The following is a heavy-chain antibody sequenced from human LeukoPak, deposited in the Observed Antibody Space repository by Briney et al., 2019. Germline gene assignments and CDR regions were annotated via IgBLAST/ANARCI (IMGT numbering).Heavy chain of an antibody. CDR1: GGTFSSYA. V-gene: IGHV1-69*13. CDR3: ARSRGVVVPAALPYYYYYYGMDV. CDR2: IIPIFGTA. J-gene: IGHJ6*04. D-gene: IGHD2-2*01. Sequence: GASVKVSCKASGGTFSSYAISWVRQAPGQGLEWMGGIIPIFGTANYAQKFQGRVTITADESTSTAYMELSSLRSEDTAVYYCARSRGVVVPAALPYYYYYYGMDVWGKGTTVTVSS.